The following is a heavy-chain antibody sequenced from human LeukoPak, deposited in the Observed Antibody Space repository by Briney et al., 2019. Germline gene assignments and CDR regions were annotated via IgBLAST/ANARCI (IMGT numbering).Heavy chain of an antibody. CDR3: TTVRVGATAWRSWWADV. CDR1: GFTFSNAW. V-gene: IGHV3-15*01. J-gene: IGHJ6*04. CDR2: IKSKTDGGTT. D-gene: IGHD1-26*01. Sequence: GGSLRLSCAASGFTFSNAWMSWVRQAPGKGLEWVGRIKSKTDGGTTDYAAPVKGRFTISRDDSKNTLYLQMNSLKTEDTAVYYCTTVRVGATAWRSWWADVWGKGTTVTVSS.